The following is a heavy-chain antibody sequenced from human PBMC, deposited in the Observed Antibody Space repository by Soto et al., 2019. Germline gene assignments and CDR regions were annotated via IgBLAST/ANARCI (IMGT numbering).Heavy chain of an antibody. CDR1: GGSISSVDYY. Sequence: QVQLQESGPGLVKPSQTLSLTCTVSGGSISSVDYYWSWIRQPPGKGLEWIGYIYYSGSTYYNPSLKRRVTISVDTSKNQFALKLSSVTAADTAVYYWARYMIPSWYFDLWGRGALITVS. J-gene: IGHJ2*01. CDR3: ARYMIPSWYFDL. D-gene: IGHD3-16*01. CDR2: IYYSGST. V-gene: IGHV4-30-4*01.